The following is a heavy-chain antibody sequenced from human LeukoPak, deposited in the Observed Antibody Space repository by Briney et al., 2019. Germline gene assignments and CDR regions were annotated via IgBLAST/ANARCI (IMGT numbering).Heavy chain of an antibody. CDR1: GFSLSTSGVG. J-gene: IGHJ4*02. Sequence: SGPTLVKPTQTLTLTCTFSGFSLSTSGVGVGWIRQPPGKALEWLALIYWNDDKRYSPSLKSRLTITKDTSKNQVVLTMTNMDPVDTATYYCAPRRGGRYSSSWYSLDYWGQGTLVTVSS. CDR3: APRRGGRYSSSWYSLDY. CDR2: IYWNDDK. D-gene: IGHD6-13*01. V-gene: IGHV2-5*01.